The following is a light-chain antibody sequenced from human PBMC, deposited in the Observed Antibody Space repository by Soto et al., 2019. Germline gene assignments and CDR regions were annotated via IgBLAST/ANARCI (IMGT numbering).Light chain of an antibody. V-gene: IGKV3-15*01. CDR1: QSVSSY. CDR2: DAS. CDR3: QQYSNWPPLYT. Sequence: EIVMTQSPATLSVSPGETATLSCRASQSVSSYLAWYQQKPGQAPRLLIYDASTRATGIPAKFSGSGSGTDLTLTISSLQPEDFAIYYCQQYSNWPPLYTFGQGTKVEIK. J-gene: IGKJ2*01.